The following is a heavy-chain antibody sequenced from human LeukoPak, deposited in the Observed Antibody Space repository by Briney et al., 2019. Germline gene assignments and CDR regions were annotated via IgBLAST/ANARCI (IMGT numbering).Heavy chain of an antibody. Sequence: GGSLRLSCAASGFTFSSYSMNWVRQAPGKGLEWVSSISSSSNYIYNADSVKGRFTISRDNSRNTLYLQMNSLRAEDTALYYCAKDRAAAGTSALDYWGQGTLVTVSS. CDR1: GFTFSSYS. CDR3: AKDRAAAGTSALDY. CDR2: ISSSSNYI. D-gene: IGHD6-13*01. V-gene: IGHV3-21*01. J-gene: IGHJ4*02.